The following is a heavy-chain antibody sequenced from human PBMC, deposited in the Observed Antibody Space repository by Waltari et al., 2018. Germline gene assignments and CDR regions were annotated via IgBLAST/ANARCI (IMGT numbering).Heavy chain of an antibody. V-gene: IGHV4-59*01. CDR1: GGSISSYY. D-gene: IGHD2-21*01. Sequence: QVQLQESGPGLVKPSETLSLTCTVPGGSISSYYWSWIRQPPGQGLEWIGYIYYSGSTNYNPSLKSRVTISVDTSKNQFSLKLSSVTAADTAVYYCARQGGGVVVGSRYWYFDLWGRGTLVTVSS. CDR2: IYYSGST. CDR3: ARQGGGVVVGSRYWYFDL. J-gene: IGHJ2*01.